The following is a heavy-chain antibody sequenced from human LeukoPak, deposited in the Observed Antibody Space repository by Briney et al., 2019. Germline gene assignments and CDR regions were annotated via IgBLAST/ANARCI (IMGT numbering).Heavy chain of an antibody. Sequence: GGSLRLSCAASGFTVSSNYMSWVRQAPGKGVEWVSVIYSGGSTYYSDSVKGRFTISRDNSKNTLYLQMNSLRAEDTAVYYCASRGRLQSSFDYWGQGTLVTVSS. J-gene: IGHJ4*02. D-gene: IGHD5-24*01. CDR1: GFTVSSNY. V-gene: IGHV3-66*02. CDR3: ASRGRLQSSFDY. CDR2: IYSGGST.